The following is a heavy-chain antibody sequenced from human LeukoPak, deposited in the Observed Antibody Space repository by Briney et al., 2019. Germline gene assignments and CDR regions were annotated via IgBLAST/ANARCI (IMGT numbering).Heavy chain of an antibody. CDR2: IGGSGTRT. Sequence: GGTLRLSCSASGFTFTTYGMNWVRQAPGKGLEWVSGIGGSGTRTYYADSVKGRFTTSRDNSKNTLYLQMNSLRAEDTAVYYCALLGHSSGWYSVYYYYYYMDVWGKGTTVTVSS. D-gene: IGHD6-19*01. CDR3: ALLGHSSGWYSVYYYYYYMDV. V-gene: IGHV3-23*01. CDR1: GFTFTTYG. J-gene: IGHJ6*03.